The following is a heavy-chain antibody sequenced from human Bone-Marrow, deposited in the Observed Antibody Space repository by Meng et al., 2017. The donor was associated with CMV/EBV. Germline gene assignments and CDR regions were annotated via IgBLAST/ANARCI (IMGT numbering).Heavy chain of an antibody. CDR3: ARALGAGKGWFDP. D-gene: IGHD4/OR15-4a*01. CDR1: GDSVSSNSAA. J-gene: IGHJ5*02. V-gene: IGHV6-1*01. CDR2: TYYRSQWGS. Sequence: SQTLSLTCAISGDSVSSNSAAWNWIRQSPSRGLEWLGRTYYRSQWGSDYGVSVRGRITITSDTSRNQFSLHLNFVTAEDTAVYYCARALGAGKGWFDPWGQGTLVTVSS.